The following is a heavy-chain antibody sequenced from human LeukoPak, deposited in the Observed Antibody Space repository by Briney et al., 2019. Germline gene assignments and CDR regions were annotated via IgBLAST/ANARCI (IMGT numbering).Heavy chain of an antibody. CDR1: GGSISSGSYY. Sequence: SQTLSLTCTVSGGSISSGSYYWSWIRQPAGKGLEWIGYIYYSGSTNYNPSLKSRVTISVDRSKNQFSLKLSSVTAADTAVYYCARDSSYYYYMDVWGKGTTVTVSS. J-gene: IGHJ6*03. CDR3: ARDSSYYYYMDV. CDR2: IYYSGST. V-gene: IGHV4-61*09.